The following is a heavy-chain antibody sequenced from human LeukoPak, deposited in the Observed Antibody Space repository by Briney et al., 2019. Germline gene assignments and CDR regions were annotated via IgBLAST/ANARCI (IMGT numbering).Heavy chain of an antibody. D-gene: IGHD6-19*01. CDR2: IKQDGSEK. V-gene: IGHV3-7*01. Sequence: GGSLRLSCAASGFTFSSYWMSWVRQAPGKGLEWVASIKQDGSEKYYVDSVKGRFTVSRDNAKNSLYLQMNSLRAEDTAVYYCGTTTGYSSGWYPGFFDYWGQGTLVTVSS. CDR3: GTTTGYSSGWYPGFFDY. J-gene: IGHJ4*02. CDR1: GFTFSSYW.